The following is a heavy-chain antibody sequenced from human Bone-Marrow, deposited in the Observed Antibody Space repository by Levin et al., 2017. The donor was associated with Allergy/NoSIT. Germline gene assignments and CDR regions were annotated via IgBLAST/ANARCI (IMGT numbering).Heavy chain of an antibody. J-gene: IGHJ5*02. D-gene: IGHD2-15*01. V-gene: IGHV6-1*01. CDR3: ARDLGVAALVPPTGWFDP. CDR1: GDSVSSNSAA. Sequence: SETLSLTCAISGDSVSSNSAAWNWIRQSPSRGLEWLGRTYYRSKWYNDYAVSVKSRITINPDTSKNQFSLQLNSVTPEDTAVYYCARDLGVAALVPPTGWFDPWGQGTLVTVSS. CDR2: TYYRSKWYN.